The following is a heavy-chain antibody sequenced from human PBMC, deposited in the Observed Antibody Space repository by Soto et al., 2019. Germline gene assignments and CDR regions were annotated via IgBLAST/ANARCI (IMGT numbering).Heavy chain of an antibody. V-gene: IGHV3-64D*06. CDR3: VISRGGNNFDFFD. J-gene: IGHJ4*02. D-gene: IGHD5-12*01. CDR1: GCTFSSYA. Sequence: GGSLRLSCSASGCTFSSYAMHWVRQSPGKGLEYVSGVRGNGDPPFYADSVKGRFTISRDNSKNTLYLQMSSLSADDTAVYYCVISRGGNNFDFFDWGQGALVTVSS. CDR2: VRGNGDPP.